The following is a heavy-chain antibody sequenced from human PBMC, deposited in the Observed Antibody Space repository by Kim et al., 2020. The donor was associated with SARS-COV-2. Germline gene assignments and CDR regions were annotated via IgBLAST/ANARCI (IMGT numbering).Heavy chain of an antibody. CDR3: ARLADGYSSSWQAEYFQH. CDR2: IKQDGREK. CDR1: GFTFSSYW. Sequence: GGSLRLSCAASGFTFSSYWMSWVRQAPGKGLEWVANIKQDGREKYYVDSVKGRFTISRDNAKNSLYLQMNSLRAEDTAVYYCARLADGYSSSWQAEYFQHWGQGTLVTVSS. D-gene: IGHD6-13*01. J-gene: IGHJ1*01. V-gene: IGHV3-7*01.